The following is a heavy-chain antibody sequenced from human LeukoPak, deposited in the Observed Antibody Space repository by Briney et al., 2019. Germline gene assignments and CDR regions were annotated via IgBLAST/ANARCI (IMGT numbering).Heavy chain of an antibody. CDR1: VYTLTELS. D-gene: IGHD6-13*01. Sequence: ASVKVSCKVSVYTLTELSMHWVRQAPGKGLEWMGRFDPEDGETIYAQKFQGRVTMTEDTPTNTAYMELSSLRSEDTAVYYCATQQLVRFVLRFQHWGQGTLVTVSS. CDR3: ATQQLVRFVLRFQH. CDR2: FDPEDGET. J-gene: IGHJ1*01. V-gene: IGHV1-24*01.